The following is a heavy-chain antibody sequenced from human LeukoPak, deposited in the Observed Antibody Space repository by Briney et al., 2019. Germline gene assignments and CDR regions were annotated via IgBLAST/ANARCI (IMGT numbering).Heavy chain of an antibody. CDR3: ARDLGYCSSTSCPKSWYDDY. CDR1: EDTFTGYY. V-gene: IGHV1-2*06. Sequence: ASVKVSCKASEDTFTGYYMHWVRQAPGQGLEWMGRINPNSGGTNYAQKFQGRVTMTRDTSISTAYMELSRLRSDDTAVYYCARDLGYCSSTSCPKSWYDDYWGQGTLVTVSS. J-gene: IGHJ4*02. D-gene: IGHD2-2*01. CDR2: INPNSGGT.